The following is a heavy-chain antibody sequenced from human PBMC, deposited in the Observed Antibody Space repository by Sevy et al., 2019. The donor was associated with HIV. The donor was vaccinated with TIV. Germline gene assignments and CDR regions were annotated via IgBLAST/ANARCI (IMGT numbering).Heavy chain of an antibody. CDR3: ARHLYSASYYGFDY. D-gene: IGHD1-26*01. Sequence: GGSLRLSCAASGFTFSSYAMSWVRQAPGKGLEWVSTISGTGTSTFYADSVKGRFTISRDNSKNTLYLQRNGLGVEDTAVYYCARHLYSASYYGFDYWGQGTLVTVSS. CDR1: GFTFSSYA. J-gene: IGHJ4*02. CDR2: ISGTGTST. V-gene: IGHV3-23*01.